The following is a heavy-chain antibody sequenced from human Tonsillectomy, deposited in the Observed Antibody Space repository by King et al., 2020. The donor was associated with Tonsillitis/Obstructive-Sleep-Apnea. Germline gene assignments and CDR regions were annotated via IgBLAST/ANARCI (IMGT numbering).Heavy chain of an antibody. J-gene: IGHJ4*02. Sequence: EQLVQSGAEVKKPGSSVRVSCRASGGTFSNYNINWVRQAPGQGLQWMGGIIPIFGTTDYAQKFQGRVTITADESTSTGYMDLSSLRSEDTAVYYCATSPANIVVVPTTLHFDYWGQGTLVTVSS. CDR1: GGTFSNYN. V-gene: IGHV1-69*01. CDR3: ATSPANIVVVPTTLHFDY. CDR2: IIPIFGTT. D-gene: IGHD2-2*01.